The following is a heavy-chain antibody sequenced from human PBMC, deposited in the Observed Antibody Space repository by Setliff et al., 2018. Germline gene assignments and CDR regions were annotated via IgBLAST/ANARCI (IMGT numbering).Heavy chain of an antibody. D-gene: IGHD6-13*01. CDR2: ISADNGNT. J-gene: IGHJ4*02. Sequence: ASVKVSCKTSGYTFINYGITWVRQAPGQGLEWMGWISADNGNTNYEPKVQGRVTMTTDTSTSTAYMELRSLRSDDTAFYYCARADYSSSLHYFDCWGQGTLVTVSS. CDR3: ARADYSSSLHYFDC. CDR1: GYTFINYG. V-gene: IGHV1-18*01.